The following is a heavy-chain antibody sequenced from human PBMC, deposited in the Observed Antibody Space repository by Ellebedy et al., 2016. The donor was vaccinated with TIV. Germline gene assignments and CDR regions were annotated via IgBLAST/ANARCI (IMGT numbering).Heavy chain of an antibody. V-gene: IGHV1-18*04. D-gene: IGHD7-27*01. CDR2: ISAYNGNT. J-gene: IGHJ6*02. CDR3: GRELGMGRGAMDV. Sequence: AASVKVSCKASGYTFTSYGISWVRQAPGQGLEWMGRISAYNGNTNYAQKFQGRASMTTDASTNTVHLELMSLNFDDTAVYYCGRELGMGRGAMDVWGQGTTVTVSS. CDR1: GYTFTSYG.